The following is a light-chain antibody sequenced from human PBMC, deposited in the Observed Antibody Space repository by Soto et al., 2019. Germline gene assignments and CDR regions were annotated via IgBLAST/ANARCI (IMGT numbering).Light chain of an antibody. Sequence: IVLTHSAAALSLSPGERATRSCRARTSVSTYLAWDQQKTGQAPRLPTYDASNRATGIQARFSGSGSGKDFTLTISSLEPEDFAVYYCQQSRNWPLLTFGGGTKVDI. V-gene: IGKV3-11*01. CDR1: TSVSTY. J-gene: IGKJ4*01. CDR2: DAS. CDR3: QQSRNWPLLT.